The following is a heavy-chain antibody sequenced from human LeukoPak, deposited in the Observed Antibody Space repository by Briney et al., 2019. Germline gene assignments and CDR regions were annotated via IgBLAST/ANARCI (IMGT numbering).Heavy chain of an antibody. V-gene: IGHV4-61*01. CDR2: IYHSGST. D-gene: IGHD6-13*01. Sequence: SEALSLTCTVSGGSISSSSYYWSWIRQPPGKGLEWIGYIYHSGSTNYNPSLKSRVTISVDTSKNQFSLKLSSVTAADTAVYYCARGPYSSSWYSSWGQGTLVTVSS. CDR1: GGSISSSSYY. CDR3: ARGPYSSSWYSS. J-gene: IGHJ5*02.